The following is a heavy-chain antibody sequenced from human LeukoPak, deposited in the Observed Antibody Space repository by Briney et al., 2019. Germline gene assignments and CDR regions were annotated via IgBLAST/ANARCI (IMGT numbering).Heavy chain of an antibody. V-gene: IGHV4-39*01. D-gene: IGHD2-2*01. CDR1: GGSISSSSYY. CDR3: ARRGTVVVPAAKRYYYYMDV. CDR2: IYYSGST. Sequence: SETLSLTCTVSGGSISSSSYYWGWIRQPPGKGLEWIGSIYYSGSTYYNPSLKSRVTMSVDTSKNQFSLKLSSVTAADTAVYYCARRGTVVVPAAKRYYYYMDVWGKGTTVTISS. J-gene: IGHJ6*03.